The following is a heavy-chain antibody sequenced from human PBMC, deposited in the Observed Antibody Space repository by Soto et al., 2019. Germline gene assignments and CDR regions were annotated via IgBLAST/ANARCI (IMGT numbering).Heavy chain of an antibody. J-gene: IGHJ3*02. Sequence: EVQVMESGGDLVQPGGSLRLSCEAAGFTVSRNYMSWVRQAPGKGLECVSVVYTNGNTYFADSVKVRFTVPRDNYRNTLYLQMNRLRVEDTAVYFCARSAAVIVGYAFETWGPGTMVTVSS. CDR2: VYTNGNT. D-gene: IGHD3-22*01. CDR3: ARSAAVIVGYAFET. CDR1: GFTVSRNY. V-gene: IGHV3-66*01.